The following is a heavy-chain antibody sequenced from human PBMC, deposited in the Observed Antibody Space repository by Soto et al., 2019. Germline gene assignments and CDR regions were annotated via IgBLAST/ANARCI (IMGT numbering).Heavy chain of an antibody. CDR2: IYHSGST. CDR1: GGSISSSNW. CDR3: ARMKILLWFGDVTKGYYFDY. D-gene: IGHD3-10*01. V-gene: IGHV4-4*02. J-gene: IGHJ4*02. Sequence: SETLSLTCAVSGGSISSSNWWSWVRQPPGKGLEWIGEIYHSGSTNYNPSLKSRVTISVDKSKNQFSLKLSSVTAADTAVYYCARMKILLWFGDVTKGYYFDYWGQGTLVTVSS.